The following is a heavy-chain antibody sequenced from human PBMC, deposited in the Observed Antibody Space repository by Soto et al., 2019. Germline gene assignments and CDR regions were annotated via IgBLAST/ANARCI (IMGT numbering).Heavy chain of an antibody. Sequence: QVQLVQSGAEVKEAGSSVKVSCKASGGTFTGYAFTWVRQAPGQGREWIGGIIPVYRRTNYAQNFQGRVTITADESTGTAYMELSNLRSDDTAVYYCSSRASGSAYEEVSHSGLDGWGQGTTVTVSS. J-gene: IGHJ6*02. CDR1: GGTFTGYA. V-gene: IGHV1-69*01. CDR2: IIPVYRRT. CDR3: SSRASGSAYEEVSHSGLDG. D-gene: IGHD3-10*01.